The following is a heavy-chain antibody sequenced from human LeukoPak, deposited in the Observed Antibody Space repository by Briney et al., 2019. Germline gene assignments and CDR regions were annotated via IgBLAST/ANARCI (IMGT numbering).Heavy chain of an antibody. D-gene: IGHD3-3*01. Sequence: NPSETLSLTCTVSGYSISSGYYWGWIRRPPGKGLEWIGSIYHSGSTYYNPSLKSRVTISVDTSKNQFSLKLSSVTAADTAVYYCARVAGITIFGVVVHFDYWGQGTLVTVSS. CDR2: IYHSGST. V-gene: IGHV4-38-2*02. CDR3: ARVAGITIFGVVVHFDY. CDR1: GYSISSGYY. J-gene: IGHJ4*02.